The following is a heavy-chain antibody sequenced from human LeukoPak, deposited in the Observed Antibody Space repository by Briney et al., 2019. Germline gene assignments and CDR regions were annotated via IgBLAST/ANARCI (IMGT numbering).Heavy chain of an antibody. CDR1: GFTFSSSW. D-gene: IGHD6-19*01. CDR2: INTDGSTT. Sequence: GGSLRPSCAASGFTFSSSWMRCVSQAPGKGRVWVSRINTDGSTTNYADCVEGRFTISRDNAKNTLYLQMNSLRAEDTAVYYCARVQETMRSENWGQGTLVTVSS. V-gene: IGHV3-74*01. J-gene: IGHJ4*02. CDR3: ARVQETMRSEN.